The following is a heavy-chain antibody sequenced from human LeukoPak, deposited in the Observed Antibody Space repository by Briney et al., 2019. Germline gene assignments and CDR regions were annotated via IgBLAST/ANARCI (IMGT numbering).Heavy chain of an antibody. CDR2: IYSGSNT. CDR1: GFTVSSNF. D-gene: IGHD6-19*01. Sequence: GGSLRLSCAASGFTVSSNFMTWVRQAPGKGLEWVSFIYSGSNTYYADSVKGRFTISRDNSKNTLYLQMNSLRAEDTAVYYCARDRCNSAWYNDWGQGTLVTVSS. V-gene: IGHV3-53*01. J-gene: IGHJ4*02. CDR3: ARDRCNSAWYND.